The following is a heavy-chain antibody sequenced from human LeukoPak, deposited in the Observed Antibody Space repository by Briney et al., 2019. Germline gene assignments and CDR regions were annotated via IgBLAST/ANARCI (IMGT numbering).Heavy chain of an antibody. J-gene: IGHJ4*02. V-gene: IGHV1-2*02. D-gene: IGHD6-19*01. CDR1: GYTFTGYY. CDR2: INPNSGGT. CDR3: ATAVAGTTTFDY. Sequence: WASVKVSCKASGYTFTGYYMHWVRQAPGQGLGWMGWINPNSGGTNYAQKFQGRVTMTRDTSISTAYMELSRLRSDDTAVYYCATAVAGTTTFDYWGQGTLVTVSS.